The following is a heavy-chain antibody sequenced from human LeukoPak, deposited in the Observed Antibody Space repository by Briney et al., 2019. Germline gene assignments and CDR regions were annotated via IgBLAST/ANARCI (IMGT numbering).Heavy chain of an antibody. CDR1: GYTFTSYG. Sequence: ASVKVSCKASGYTFTSYGISWVRQAPGQGLEWMGWISAYNGNTNYAQKLQGRVTISTDEFTDTAYMELSSLRSDDTAVYYCARGFVVKPARYYFDSWGQGTLVTVSS. D-gene: IGHD2-2*01. CDR3: ARGFVVKPARYYFDS. V-gene: IGHV1-18*01. CDR2: ISAYNGNT. J-gene: IGHJ4*02.